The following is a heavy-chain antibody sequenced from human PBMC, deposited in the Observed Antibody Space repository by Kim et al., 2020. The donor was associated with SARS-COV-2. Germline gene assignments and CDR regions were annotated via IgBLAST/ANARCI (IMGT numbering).Heavy chain of an antibody. V-gene: IGHV5-10-1*01. J-gene: IGHJ3*02. D-gene: IGHD2-2*01. CDR3: ARNPPGCSSTSCMGGRAFDI. CDR1: GYSFTSYW. Sequence: GESLKISCKGSGYSFTSYWISWVRQMPGKGLEWMGRIDPSDSYTNYSPSFQGHVTISADKSISTAYLQWSSLKASDTAMYYCARNPPGCSSTSCMGGRAFDIWGQGTMVTVSS. CDR2: IDPSDSYT.